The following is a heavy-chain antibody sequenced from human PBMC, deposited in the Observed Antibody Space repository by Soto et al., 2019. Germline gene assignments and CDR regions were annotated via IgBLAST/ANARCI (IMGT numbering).Heavy chain of an antibody. CDR3: ARDRLELNYYYYYYMDV. V-gene: IGHV3-66*01. D-gene: IGHD1-26*01. CDR2: INSAGST. Sequence: GGSLRLSCAASGFTVSSDYMSWVRQAPGKGLEWVSVINSAGSTYYADSVKGRFTISRDNFKKTLYLQMNSLRAEDTAVYYCARDRLELNYYYYYYMDVWGKGTTVTVSS. J-gene: IGHJ6*03. CDR1: GFTVSSDY.